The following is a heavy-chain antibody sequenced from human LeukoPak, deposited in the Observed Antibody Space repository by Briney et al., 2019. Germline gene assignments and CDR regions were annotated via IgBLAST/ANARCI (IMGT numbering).Heavy chain of an antibody. CDR2: ISSSSSYI. J-gene: IGHJ4*02. CDR1: GFTFSSYG. Sequence: GGTLRLSCAASGFTFSSYGMNWVRQAPGKGLEWVSSISSSSSYIYYADSVKGRFTISRDNAKNSLYLQMNSLRAEDTAVYYCARGRTVVVPAAIHWGQGTLVTVSS. D-gene: IGHD2-2*01. CDR3: ARGRTVVVPAAIH. V-gene: IGHV3-21*01.